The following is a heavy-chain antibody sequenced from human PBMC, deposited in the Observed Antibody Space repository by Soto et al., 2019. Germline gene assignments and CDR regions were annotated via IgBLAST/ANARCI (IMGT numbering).Heavy chain of an antibody. Sequence: GGSRRLCWAASGFNFSSYAMSWVRQAPGKGLEWVSAISGSDDSTYYADSVKGRFTISRDNSKNTLYLQMSSLRADDTAVYYCAPMGVWGQGTTGTVSS. CDR3: APMGV. J-gene: IGHJ6*02. CDR1: GFNFSSYA. CDR2: ISGSDDST. V-gene: IGHV3-23*01.